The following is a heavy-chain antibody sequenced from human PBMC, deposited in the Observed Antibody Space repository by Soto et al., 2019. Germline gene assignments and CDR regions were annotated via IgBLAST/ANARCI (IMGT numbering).Heavy chain of an antibody. Sequence: VQLVQSGAEVKKPGSSVKVSCKASGGTFSSYAISWVRQAPGQGLEWMGGIIPILGTANYAKKFQGRVTITADESTSTAYMELSSLRSEDTAVYYCARGRDGYTHGAFDIWGQGTMVTVSS. CDR2: IIPILGTA. CDR1: GGTFSSYA. CDR3: ARGRDGYTHGAFDI. J-gene: IGHJ3*02. D-gene: IGHD5-12*01. V-gene: IGHV1-69*01.